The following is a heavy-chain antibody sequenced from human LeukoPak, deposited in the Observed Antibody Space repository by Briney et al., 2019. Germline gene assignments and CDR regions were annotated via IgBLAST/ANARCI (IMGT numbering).Heavy chain of an antibody. CDR1: GGSISSYY. V-gene: IGHV4-59*01. CDR3: ARAGVYDAFGI. J-gene: IGHJ3*02. Sequence: PSETLSLTCTVSGGSISSYYWSWIRQPPGKGLEWIGYIYYSGSTNYNPSLKSRVTISVDTSKNQFSLKLSSVTAADTAVYYCARAGVYDAFGIWGQGTMVTVSS. CDR2: IYYSGST.